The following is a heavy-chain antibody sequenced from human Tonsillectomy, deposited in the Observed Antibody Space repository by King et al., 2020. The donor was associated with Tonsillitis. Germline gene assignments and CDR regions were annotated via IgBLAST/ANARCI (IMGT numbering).Heavy chain of an antibody. CDR2: ISSSSSSI. CDR3: ARISAAGFDP. Sequence: VQLVESGGGLVQPGGSLRLSCAASGFTFSSYSMNWVRQAPGKGLEWVSYISSSSSSIYYADSVKGRFTISRDNAKNSLYLQMKSLSAEDTAVYYCARISAAGFDPWGQGTLVTVSS. D-gene: IGHD6-13*01. J-gene: IGHJ5*02. V-gene: IGHV3-48*01. CDR1: GFTFSSYS.